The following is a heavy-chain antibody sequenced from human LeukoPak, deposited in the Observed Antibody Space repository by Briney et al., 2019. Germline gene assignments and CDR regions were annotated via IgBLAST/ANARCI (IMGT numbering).Heavy chain of an antibody. J-gene: IGHJ4*02. V-gene: IGHV3-23*01. CDR3: AKGRYVSGSSYLLIDS. CDR1: GLTFSSYA. D-gene: IGHD3-10*01. Sequence: GGSLRLSCAASGLTFSSYAMTWVRQAPGKGLEWVSAISSSGDSTYYADSVKGRFSITRDNSKNTLYLQMNSLRVEDTAVYYCAKGRYVSGSSYLLIDSWGQGTLVTVSS. CDR2: ISSSGDST.